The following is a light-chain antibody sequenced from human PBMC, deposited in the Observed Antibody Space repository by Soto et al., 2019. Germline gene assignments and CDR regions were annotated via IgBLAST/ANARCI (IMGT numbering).Light chain of an antibody. Sequence: AIRMTQSPSSLSASTGDRVTITCRASQGISSYLAWYQQKPGKAPKLLIYAASTLQSGVPSRFNGSGSGTEFTITLSCLQSEDFATDYSQQYYNSLSSGQGTKVAIK. V-gene: IGKV1-8*01. CDR3: QQYYNSLS. CDR2: AAS. J-gene: IGKJ1*01. CDR1: QGISSY.